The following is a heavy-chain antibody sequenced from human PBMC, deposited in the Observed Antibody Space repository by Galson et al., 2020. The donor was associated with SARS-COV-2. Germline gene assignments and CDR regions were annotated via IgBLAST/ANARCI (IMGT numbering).Heavy chain of an antibody. Sequence: ESGTTLVQPPQTLTLTCTFPGFSLSTSGMCVSWIRQPPGKALEWHARIDWHDDKYYSTSLKTRLTIAKDTSKNQVVLTMTNMDPVDTATYYCARLGYGDYGGFGPWGQGTVCTVSS. D-gene: IGHD4-17*01. CDR2: IDWHDDK. CDR1: GFSLSTSGMC. CDR3: ARLGYGDYGGFGP. V-gene: IGHV2-70*11. J-gene: IGHJ5*02.